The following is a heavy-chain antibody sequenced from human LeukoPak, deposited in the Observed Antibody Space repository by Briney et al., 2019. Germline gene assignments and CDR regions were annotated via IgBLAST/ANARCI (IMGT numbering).Heavy chain of an antibody. Sequence: GGSLRLSCAASGFTVSSNYMSWVRQAPGKGLEWVSVIYSGGSTYYADSVKGRFTISRDNSKNTLYLEVISLAAEDTAVYYCAKDDAWLRFGEWSQGTLVTVSS. CDR3: AKDDAWLRFGE. CDR1: GFTVSSNY. V-gene: IGHV3-53*01. D-gene: IGHD5-12*01. J-gene: IGHJ4*02. CDR2: IYSGGST.